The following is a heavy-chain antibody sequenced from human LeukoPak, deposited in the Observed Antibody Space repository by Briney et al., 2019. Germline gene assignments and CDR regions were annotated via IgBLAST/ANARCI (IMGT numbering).Heavy chain of an antibody. CDR2: IRYDGSNE. V-gene: IGHV3-30*02. Sequence: GGSLRLSCAASGFSFSGYGMHWVRQAPGKGLEWVAFIRYDGSNEYYADSVKGRFTISRDKSKNTLYLQMNSLRAEDTALYYCAKDRSKGYYGSGSLPQHWGQGTLVTVSS. CDR1: GFSFSGYG. CDR3: AKDRSKGYYGSGSLPQH. J-gene: IGHJ1*01. D-gene: IGHD3-10*01.